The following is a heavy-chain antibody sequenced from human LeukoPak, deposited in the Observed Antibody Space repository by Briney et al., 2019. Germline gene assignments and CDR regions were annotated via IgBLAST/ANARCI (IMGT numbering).Heavy chain of an antibody. CDR2: INPSGGST. CDR3: ARSFLASSGTVRGVTDY. Sequence: ASVKVSCKASGYTFTSYYMHWVRQAPGQGLEWMGIINPSGGSTIYAQQFQGRVTMTRDTSTSTVYMELSGLRSEDTAVYYCARSFLASSGTVRGVTDYWGQGTLVTVSS. CDR1: GYTFTSYY. D-gene: IGHD3-10*01. J-gene: IGHJ4*02. V-gene: IGHV1-46*01.